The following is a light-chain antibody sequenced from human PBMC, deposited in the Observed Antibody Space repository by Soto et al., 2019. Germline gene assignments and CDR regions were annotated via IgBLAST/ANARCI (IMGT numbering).Light chain of an antibody. CDR3: QQYGSSSIT. J-gene: IGKJ5*01. CDR2: DAS. CDR1: QSVTSTH. V-gene: IGKV3-20*01. Sequence: EIVMTQSPATLSLSPGQRATLSCRASQSVTSTHLAWYQQKPGQAPRLLIYDASTRATGIPDRFSGSGSGTDFTLTISRLEPEDFAVYYCQQYGSSSITFGQGTRLEIK.